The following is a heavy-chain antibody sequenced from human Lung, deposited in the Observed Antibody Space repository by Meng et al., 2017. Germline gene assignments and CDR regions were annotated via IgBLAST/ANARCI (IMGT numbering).Heavy chain of an antibody. D-gene: IGHD3-10*01. CDR2: FVSNADT. V-gene: IGHV1-18*01. Sequence: QAQLLQPGAEVKKRGASVWIFCKASGYTSASYGISWFRQAPGQGLEWMGWFVSNADTYPAQKFQGRVTMTRDTHTSTDFMELRSLRFDDTAVYYCARGTPGRSYSDYWGQGTLVTVSS. CDR1: GYTSASYG. CDR3: ARGTPGRSYSDY. J-gene: IGHJ4*02.